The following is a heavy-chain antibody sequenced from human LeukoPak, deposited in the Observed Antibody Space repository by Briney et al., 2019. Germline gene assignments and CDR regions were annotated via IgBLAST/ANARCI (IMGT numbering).Heavy chain of an antibody. J-gene: IGHJ4*02. CDR1: GGCLSDYY. D-gene: IGHD5-12*01. CDR3: ARVAHPSRNGYYLGY. CDR2: INHSGST. Sequence: SETLSLTCAVYGGCLSDYYRTWVRQSPGKGLEWIGEINHSGSTNYNPSLKSRVTISADTSKSQFSLKVTSVTAADTALYYCARVAHPSRNGYYLGYWGQGTLVTISS. V-gene: IGHV4-34*01.